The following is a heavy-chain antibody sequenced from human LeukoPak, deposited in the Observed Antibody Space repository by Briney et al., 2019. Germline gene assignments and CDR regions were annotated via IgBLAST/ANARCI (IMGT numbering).Heavy chain of an antibody. CDR3: AKVGTIFGVVITTEYFDY. CDR2: ISGSGGST. J-gene: IGHJ4*02. CDR1: GFTFSSHG. Sequence: GSLRLSCVASGFTFSSHGMSWVRQAPGKGLEWVSAISGSGGSTYYADSVKGRFTISRDNSKNTLYLQMNSLRAEDTALYYCAKVGTIFGVVITTEYFDYWGQGTLVTVSS. D-gene: IGHD3-3*01. V-gene: IGHV3-23*01.